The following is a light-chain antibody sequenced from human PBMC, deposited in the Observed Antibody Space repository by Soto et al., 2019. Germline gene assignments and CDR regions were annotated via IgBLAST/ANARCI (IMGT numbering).Light chain of an antibody. V-gene: IGLV2-14*01. CDR1: SSDVGGYNY. CDR2: DVS. Sequence: QSVLTQPASVSGSPGQSITISCTGTSSDVGGYNYVSWYQQHPGKAPKLMICDVSVRPSGISNRFSGSKSGNTASLTISGLQAEDEADYYCSSYTTSSTYVFGTGTQLTVL. CDR3: SSYTTSSTYV. J-gene: IGLJ1*01.